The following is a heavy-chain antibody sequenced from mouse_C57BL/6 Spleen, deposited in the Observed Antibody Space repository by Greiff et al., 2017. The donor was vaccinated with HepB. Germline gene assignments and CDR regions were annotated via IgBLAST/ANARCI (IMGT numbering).Heavy chain of an antibody. CDR2: INPNNGGT. CDR3: ARSPFITTVVGDWYFDV. J-gene: IGHJ1*03. CDR1: GYTFTDYY. D-gene: IGHD1-1*01. Sequence: EVQLQQPGPELVKPGASVKISCKASGYTFTDYYMNWVKQSHGKSLEWIGDINPNNGGTSYNQKFKGKATLTVDKSSSTAYMELRSLTSEDSAVYYCARSPFITTVVGDWYFDVWGTGTTVTVSS. V-gene: IGHV1-26*01.